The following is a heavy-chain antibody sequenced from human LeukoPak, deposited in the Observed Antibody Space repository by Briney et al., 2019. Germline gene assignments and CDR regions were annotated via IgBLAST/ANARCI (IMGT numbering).Heavy chain of an antibody. V-gene: IGHV3-11*04. CDR1: GFTFSDYN. J-gene: IGHJ3*02. D-gene: IGHD6-19*01. CDR3: ARVFYSSGWYFVGAFDI. Sequence: GGSLRLSCAASGFTFSDYNMRWIRQAPGKGLEWVSSISRSGSTKYYADSMKGRFTISRDNSKNTLYLLMNSLRAEDTAVYYCARVFYSSGWYFVGAFDIWGQGTMVTVSS. CDR2: ISRSGSTK.